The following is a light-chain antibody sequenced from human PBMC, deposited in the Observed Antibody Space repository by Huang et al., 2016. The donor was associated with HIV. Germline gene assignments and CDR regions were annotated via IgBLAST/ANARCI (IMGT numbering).Light chain of an antibody. CDR3: QETYSIPYT. V-gene: IGKV1-39*01. J-gene: IGKJ2*01. CDR1: QGISSY. Sequence: DIQMTQSPSSLSASVGDRVTITCRESQGISSYLNWYQQKPWKAPKLLIYAAATLKSGGPSRCSGSGSRTDFTLTSSRLQPADSATYYCQETYSIPYTFGQGTKLEIK. CDR2: AAA.